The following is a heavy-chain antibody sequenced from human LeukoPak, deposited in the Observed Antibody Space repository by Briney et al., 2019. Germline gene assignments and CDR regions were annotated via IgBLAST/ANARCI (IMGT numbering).Heavy chain of an antibody. CDR1: GFSFTTYG. Sequence: GGSLRLSCATSGFSFTTYGFHWVRQAPGKGLEWVANIKQDGSDIYYVDSVKGRFIISRDNAKNSLYLQMSSLRAEDTAVYYCTRGGRLHPQSPYWGQGTLVTVSS. V-gene: IGHV3-7*01. CDR3: TRGGRLHPQSPY. J-gene: IGHJ4*02. CDR2: IKQDGSDI. D-gene: IGHD3-16*01.